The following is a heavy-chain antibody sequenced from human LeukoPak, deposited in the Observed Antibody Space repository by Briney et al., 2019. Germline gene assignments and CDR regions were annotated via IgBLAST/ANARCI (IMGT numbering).Heavy chain of an antibody. CDR3: ARRGDYYYGMDV. Sequence: GESLKISCKGSGYSFTTYWIGWVRQMPGKGLEWMGNIYPGDSDTRYSPSFQGQVTISADKSISTVYLQWTSLKASDTATVYCARRGDYYYGMDVWGQGTTVTVSS. J-gene: IGHJ6*02. CDR1: GYSFTTYW. CDR2: IYPGDSDT. V-gene: IGHV5-51*01. D-gene: IGHD5-12*01.